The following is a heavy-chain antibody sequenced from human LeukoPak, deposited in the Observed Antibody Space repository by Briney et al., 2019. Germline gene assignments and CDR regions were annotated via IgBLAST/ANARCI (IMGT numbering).Heavy chain of an antibody. CDR1: GFTFSSYA. V-gene: IGHV3-23*01. J-gene: IGHJ4*02. CDR3: VKYYDSSGSYYFDY. D-gene: IGHD3-22*01. Sequence: GGSLRLSCAASGFTFSSYAMCSVRQAPGKGLEWVSTISGSGASTYYADSVKGRFTISRDNSKNTLYLQMNSLRAEDTAVYYCVKYYDSSGSYYFDYWGQGTLVTVSS. CDR2: ISGSGAST.